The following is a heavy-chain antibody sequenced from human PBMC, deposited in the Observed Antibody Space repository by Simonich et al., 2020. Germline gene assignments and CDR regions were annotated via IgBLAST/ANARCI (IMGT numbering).Heavy chain of an antibody. CDR1: GFTFSRYS. J-gene: IGHJ6*02. CDR3: ARWIAVAGTGAYGMDV. Sequence: EVQLVESGGGLVKPGGSLILSCAASGFTFSRYSMNWVRQAPGKGLEWVSSISSSSSYIYSADSVKGRFTISRDNAKNSLYLQMNSLRAEDTAVYYCARWIAVAGTGAYGMDVWGQGTTVTVSS. D-gene: IGHD6-19*01. V-gene: IGHV3-21*01. CDR2: ISSSSSYI.